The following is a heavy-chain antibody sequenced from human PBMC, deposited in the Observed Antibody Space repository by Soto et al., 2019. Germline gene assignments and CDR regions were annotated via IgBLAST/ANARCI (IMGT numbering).Heavy chain of an antibody. V-gene: IGHV3-53*01. CDR2: IYSGETT. D-gene: IGHD2-21*02. J-gene: IGHJ4*02. CDR1: GFTFDSPY. CDR3: TRDGRGLGRLSLFEY. Sequence: PGGSLRLSCAASGFTFDSPYSHAMNWVRQTPGKGLEWVASIYSGETTYYADSVRGRFTISSDKSKNTLYLQLSSLRIEDTAVYYCTRDGRGLGRLSLFEYWGQGVLVTVSS.